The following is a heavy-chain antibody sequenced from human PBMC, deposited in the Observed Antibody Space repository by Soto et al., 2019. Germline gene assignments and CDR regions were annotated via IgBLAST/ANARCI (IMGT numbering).Heavy chain of an antibody. V-gene: IGHV3-53*01. CDR2: IYSGGST. Sequence: GGSLRLSCAASGFTVSSNYMSWVRQAPGKGLEWVSVIYSGGSTYYADSVKGRFTISRDNSKNTLYLQMNSLRAEDTAVYYCARDAQNYDFWSGYSTGKSMDVWGQGTTVTVSS. CDR3: ARDAQNYDFWSGYSTGKSMDV. D-gene: IGHD3-3*01. J-gene: IGHJ6*02. CDR1: GFTVSSNY.